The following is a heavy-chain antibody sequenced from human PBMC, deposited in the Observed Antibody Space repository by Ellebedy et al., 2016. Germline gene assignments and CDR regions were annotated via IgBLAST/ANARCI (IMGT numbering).Heavy chain of an antibody. CDR1: GFTFSSYA. Sequence: GGSLRLSCAASGFTFSSYAMHWVRQAPGKGLEWVAVISYDGSNKYYADSVKGRFTISRDNSKNTLYLQMNSLRAEDTAVYYCAGGALGQWLVHLDYWGQGTLVTVSS. J-gene: IGHJ4*02. CDR3: AGGALGQWLVHLDY. D-gene: IGHD6-19*01. V-gene: IGHV3-30*04. CDR2: ISYDGSNK.